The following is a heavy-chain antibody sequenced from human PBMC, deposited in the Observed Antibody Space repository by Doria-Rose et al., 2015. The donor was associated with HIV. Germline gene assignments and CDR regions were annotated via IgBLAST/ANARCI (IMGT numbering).Heavy chain of an antibody. D-gene: IGHD6-13*01. V-gene: IGHV2-26*01. J-gene: IGHJ4*02. CDR3: ARIKSSRWYHKYYFDF. Sequence: QESGPVLVKPTETLTLTCTVSGVSLSSPGMGVSWIRQPPGKALEWLANILSDDERSYNTSLKSRLTISRGTSKSQVVLTMTGMDPVDTATYYCARIKSSRWYHKYYFDFWGQGTLVIVSA. CDR2: ILSDDER. CDR1: GVSLSSPGMG.